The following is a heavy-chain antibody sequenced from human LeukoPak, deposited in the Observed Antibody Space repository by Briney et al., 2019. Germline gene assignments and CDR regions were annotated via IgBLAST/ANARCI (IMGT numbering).Heavy chain of an antibody. J-gene: IGHJ4*02. V-gene: IGHV4-39*01. CDR1: GGSISSSSYY. CDR3: AGGNGSGSFHLYY. Sequence: SETLSLTCTVSGGSISSSSYYWGWIRQPPGKGLEWIGSIYYSGSTYYNPSLKSRVTISVDTSKNQFSLKLSSVTAADTAVYYCAGGNGSGSFHLYYWGQGALVTVSS. D-gene: IGHD3-10*01. CDR2: IYYSGST.